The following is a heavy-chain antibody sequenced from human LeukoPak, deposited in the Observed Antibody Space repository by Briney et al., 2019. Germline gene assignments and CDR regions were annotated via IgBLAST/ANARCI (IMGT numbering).Heavy chain of an antibody. CDR2: ISPSSSYT. J-gene: IGHJ4*02. V-gene: IGHV3-11*03. CDR1: GFTFSDYY. CDR3: ARLWGGSSGYYY. Sequence: GGSLRLSCAASGFTFSDYYLSWVRQAQGKGLEWVSFISPSSSYTNYADSVKGRFTISRDNAKNSLYLQMSSLRAEDTAVYYCARLWGGSSGYYYWGQGTLVTVSS. D-gene: IGHD3-22*01.